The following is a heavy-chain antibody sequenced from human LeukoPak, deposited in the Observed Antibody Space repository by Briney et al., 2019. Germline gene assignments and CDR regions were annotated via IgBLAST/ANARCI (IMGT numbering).Heavy chain of an antibody. CDR3: ATRYCTIPACRASSYHCMDN. J-gene: IGHJ6*03. CDR1: GFTFSSYW. V-gene: IGHV3-7*01. D-gene: IGHD2-8*01. Sequence: GGSLRLSCAASGFTFSSYWMTWVRQAPGKGLEWVANIKQDGSEAYYVDSVKGRFTVSRDNTKNSLYLQLNSLGAEDTAVYYCATRYCTIPACRASSYHCMDNWGKGATVTVSS. CDR2: IKQDGSEA.